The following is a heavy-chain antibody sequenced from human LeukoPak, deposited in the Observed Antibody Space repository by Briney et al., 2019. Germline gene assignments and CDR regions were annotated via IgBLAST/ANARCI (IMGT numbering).Heavy chain of an antibody. J-gene: IGHJ6*02. CDR1: GGTFSSYA. D-gene: IGHD1-1*01. CDR3: ASGTTTAEDYYYYGMDV. CDR2: IIPIFGMA. V-gene: IGHV1-69*04. Sequence: SVKVSCKASGGTFSSYAISWVRQAPGQGLEWMGRIIPIFGMANYAQKFQGRVTITADKSTSTAYMELSSLRSEDTAVYYCASGTTTAEDYYYYGMDVWGQGTTVTVSS.